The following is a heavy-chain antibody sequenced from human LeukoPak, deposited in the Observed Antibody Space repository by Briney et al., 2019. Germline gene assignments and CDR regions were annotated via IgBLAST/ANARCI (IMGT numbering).Heavy chain of an antibody. D-gene: IGHD2-2*01. J-gene: IGHJ5*02. CDR1: GLTFTSYG. CDR3: AKDDHWSSTSCYSSMFDP. Sequence: GGSLRLSCAASGLTFTSYGMSWVRQAPGKGPEWDSATRGSGGSTCYADAVKGRFTISRDNSKNTLYLQMNSLRAEDTAVYYGAKDDHWSSTSCYSSMFDPWGQGTLVTVSS. V-gene: IGHV3-23*01. CDR2: TRGSGGST.